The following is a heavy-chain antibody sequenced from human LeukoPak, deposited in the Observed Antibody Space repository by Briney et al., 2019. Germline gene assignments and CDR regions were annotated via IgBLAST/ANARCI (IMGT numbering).Heavy chain of an antibody. CDR1: GFTFSFYT. Sequence: GGSLRLSCAASGFTFSFYTMNWVRQAPGKGLEWVSSITEDSSYIYYADSAKGRFTISRDNAKNSLSLQMNSLRAEDTAVYYCARHRTASDYWGQGTLVTVSS. CDR3: ARHRTASDY. CDR2: ITEDSSYI. V-gene: IGHV3-21*01. D-gene: IGHD3-16*02. J-gene: IGHJ4*02.